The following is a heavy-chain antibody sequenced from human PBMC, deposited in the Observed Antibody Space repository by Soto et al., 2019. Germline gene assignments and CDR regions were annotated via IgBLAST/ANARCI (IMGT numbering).Heavy chain of an antibody. J-gene: IGHJ4*02. CDR3: TRGYSYGYHYFDY. CDR2: ISSNGGST. CDR1: GFTFSSYA. Sequence: HPGGSLRLSCSASGFTFSSYAMHWVRQAPGKGLEYVSAISSNGGSTYYADSVKGRFTISRDNSKNTLYLQMSSLRAEDTAVYYCTRGYSYGYHYFDYWGQGTLVTVSS. D-gene: IGHD5-18*01. V-gene: IGHV3-64D*06.